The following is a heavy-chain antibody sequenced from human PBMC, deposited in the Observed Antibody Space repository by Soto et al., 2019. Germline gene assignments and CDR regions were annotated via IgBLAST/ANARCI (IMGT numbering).Heavy chain of an antibody. CDR2: IYYSGST. V-gene: IGHV4-39*01. Sequence: QLQLQESGPGLVKPSETLSLTCTVSGGSISSSSYYWGWIRQPPGKGLKWIGSIYYSGSTYYNPSLKSQVTITVDKSKNQFSLKLRSVTAADTAVYYCARLEGLATVSYYFDYWGQGTLVTVSS. CDR1: GGSISSSSYY. D-gene: IGHD3-3*01. CDR3: ARLEGLATVSYYFDY. J-gene: IGHJ4*02.